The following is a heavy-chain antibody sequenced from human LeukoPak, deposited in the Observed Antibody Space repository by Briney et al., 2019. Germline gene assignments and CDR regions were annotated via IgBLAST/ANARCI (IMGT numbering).Heavy chain of an antibody. V-gene: IGHV3-23*01. CDR2: ISVRGGTGSTT. CDR1: GFTFIRYA. J-gene: IGHJ5*02. D-gene: IGHD1-20*01. Sequence: GGSLRLSCAASGFTFIRYAMNWVRQAPGKGLEWVSTISVRGGTGSTTYYADSVKGRFTISRDNSKSTLYLQMNSLRAEDTAVYYCAKAPNWNPFGWFDPWGQGTLVTVSS. CDR3: AKAPNWNPFGWFDP.